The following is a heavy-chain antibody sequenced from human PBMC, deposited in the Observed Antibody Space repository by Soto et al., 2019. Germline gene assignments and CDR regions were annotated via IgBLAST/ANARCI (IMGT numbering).Heavy chain of an antibody. J-gene: IGHJ6*01. D-gene: IGHD6-13*01. V-gene: IGHV1-46*01. CDR1: GYTFTSYY. Sequence: QVQLVQSGAEVKKPGASVNVSCKASGYTFTSYYMHWVRRAPGQGLEWMGIINPSGGSTSYAQKFQGRATMTRDTSTSTVYVGLSRLRSEDTGVYYCVMGYSSSLLIYGMDVWGQGTTVTVSS. CDR3: VMGYSSSLLIYGMDV. CDR2: INPSGGST.